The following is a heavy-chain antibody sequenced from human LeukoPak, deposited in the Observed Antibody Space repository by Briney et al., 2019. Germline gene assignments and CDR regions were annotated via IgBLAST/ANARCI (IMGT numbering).Heavy chain of an antibody. V-gene: IGHV4-39*01. D-gene: IGHD6-19*01. J-gene: IGHJ4*02. Sequence: SETLSLTCTVSGGSISSSSYYWGWIRQPPGKGLEWIGSIYYSGSTYYNPSLKSRVTISVDTSKNQFSLKLSSVTAADTAVYYCARLYSSGWHVPGYWGQGTLVTVSS. CDR3: ARLYSSGWHVPGY. CDR2: IYYSGST. CDR1: GGSISSSSYY.